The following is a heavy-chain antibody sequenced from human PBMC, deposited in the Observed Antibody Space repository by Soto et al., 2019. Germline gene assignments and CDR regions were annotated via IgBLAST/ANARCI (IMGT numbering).Heavy chain of an antibody. Sequence: VSVKVSCKASGYTFTSYVMHWVRQAPGQRREWMGWINAGNGNTKYSQKFQGRVTITRDTSASTAYMVLSSLRSEDTAVYYCSRESGVNYYFWRPFDYWGQGTLVTVSS. CDR1: GYTFTSYV. V-gene: IGHV1-3*01. CDR2: INAGNGNT. J-gene: IGHJ4*02. CDR3: SRESGVNYYFWRPFDY. D-gene: IGHD3-3*01.